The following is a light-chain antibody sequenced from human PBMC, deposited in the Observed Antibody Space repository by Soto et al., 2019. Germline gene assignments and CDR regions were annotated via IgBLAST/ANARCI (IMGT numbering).Light chain of an antibody. Sequence: QSALAQPRSVSGSPGQSVTISCTGTSSDVGGYNYVSWYQEQPGKAPKLMIYDVSKRPSGVPDRFSGSKSGNTASLTISGLQAEDEADYYCSSYTSISTPYVFGTGTKVTVL. CDR2: DVS. J-gene: IGLJ1*01. V-gene: IGLV2-11*01. CDR3: SSYTSISTPYV. CDR1: SSDVGGYNY.